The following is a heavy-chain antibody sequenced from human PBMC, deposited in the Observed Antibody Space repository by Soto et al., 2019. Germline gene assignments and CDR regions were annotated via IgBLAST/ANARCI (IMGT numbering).Heavy chain of an antibody. V-gene: IGHV3-30-3*01. CDR3: ARDRDYFDIRYFDY. D-gene: IGHD3-22*01. J-gene: IGHJ4*02. CDR2: ISYNGDNK. CDR1: GFTFSSYA. Sequence: QVQLVESGGGVVQPGRSLRLSCVGSGFTFSSYAMHWVRQAPGKGLEWVAVISYNGDNKYYADSVKGRFTISRDNSKHTLYLQMNSLRAEDTAVYYCARDRDYFDIRYFDYWGQGTLVTVSS.